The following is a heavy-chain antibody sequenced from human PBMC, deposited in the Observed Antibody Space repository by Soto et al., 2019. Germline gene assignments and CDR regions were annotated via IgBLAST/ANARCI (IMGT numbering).Heavy chain of an antibody. Sequence: PSETLSLTCTVSGGSISSDGYYWSWVRQHPGKGLEWIGYIYYSGSTDYNPSLKSRVTISLDTSENQFSLKLNSVTAADTAVYYCGRGLYASGRHNWFDSWGQGSLVTVSS. CDR2: IYYSGST. J-gene: IGHJ5*01. V-gene: IGHV4-31*03. D-gene: IGHD3-10*01. CDR1: GGSISSDGYY. CDR3: GRGLYASGRHNWFDS.